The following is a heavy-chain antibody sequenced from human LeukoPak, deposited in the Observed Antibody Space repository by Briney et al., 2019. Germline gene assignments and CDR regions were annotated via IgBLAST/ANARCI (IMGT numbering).Heavy chain of an antibody. J-gene: IGHJ5*02. CDR1: GGTFSSYA. CDR2: IFPICGTA. V-gene: IGHV1-69*13. Sequence: SVKVSCKASGGTFSSYAISCVRQAPGQGLEWMGRIFPICGTANYAHTFQGSVTITADESTSTAYMQLSSLRSEDTAVYYCARDREEKYQLPKAVAVFLGFDPWGQGTLVTVSS. D-gene: IGHD2-2*01. CDR3: ARDREEKYQLPKAVAVFLGFDP.